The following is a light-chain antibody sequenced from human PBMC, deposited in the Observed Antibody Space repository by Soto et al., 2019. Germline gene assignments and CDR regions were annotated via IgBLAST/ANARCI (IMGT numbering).Light chain of an antibody. J-gene: IGLJ1*01. CDR1: SSDVGGFNY. V-gene: IGLV2-11*01. CDR3: CSYAGGYTHYV. Sequence: QSALTQPPSVSGSPGQSVTISCTGTSSDVGGFNYVSWYQHHPGKAPKLMIYDVSKRPSGLPDRFSGSKSGNTASLTISGLQAEDEADYYCCSYAGGYTHYVFATGTKVTVL. CDR2: DVS.